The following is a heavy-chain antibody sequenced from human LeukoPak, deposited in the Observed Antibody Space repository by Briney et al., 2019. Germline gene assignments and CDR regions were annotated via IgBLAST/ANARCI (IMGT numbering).Heavy chain of an antibody. CDR1: GFTFSSYS. Sequence: VGSLRLSCAASGFTFSSYSMNWVRQAPGKGLEWVSYISNTGSTIYYADSVRGRFTISRNNAKNSLYLKMNSLRAEDTAVYYCARGPYTSSNYFDYWGQGTLVTVSS. CDR3: ARGPYTSSNYFDY. CDR2: ISNTGSTI. J-gene: IGHJ4*02. V-gene: IGHV3-48*01. D-gene: IGHD6-6*01.